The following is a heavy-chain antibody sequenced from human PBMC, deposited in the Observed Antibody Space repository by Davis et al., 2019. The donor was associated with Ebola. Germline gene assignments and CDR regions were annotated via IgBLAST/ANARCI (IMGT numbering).Heavy chain of an antibody. D-gene: IGHD3-3*01. Sequence: SETLSLTCTVSGGSISSSSYYWGWIRQPPGKGLEWIGYIYYSGSTNYNPSLKSRVTISLDTSKNQFSLKLSSVTAADTAVYYCARVSYYDFWSGYPNYYGMDVWGQGTTVTVSS. J-gene: IGHJ6*02. CDR2: IYYSGST. CDR3: ARVSYYDFWSGYPNYYGMDV. CDR1: GGSISSSSYY. V-gene: IGHV4-61*05.